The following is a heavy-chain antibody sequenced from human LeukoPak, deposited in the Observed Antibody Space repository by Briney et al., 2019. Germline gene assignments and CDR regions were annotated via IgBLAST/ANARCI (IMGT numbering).Heavy chain of an antibody. CDR1: GFPFSDYG. CDR3: AKVRWGSDNALDS. D-gene: IGHD3-16*01. J-gene: IGHJ4*02. CDR2: ISHDGSNK. V-gene: IGHV3-30*18. Sequence: GGSLRLSCAASGFPFSDYGMYWVRQAPGKGLEWLAVISHDGSNKYYADSVKGRIIISRDNSMNTLYLQMNSLRAEDTAVYYCAKVRWGSDNALDSWGQGTLVTGSS.